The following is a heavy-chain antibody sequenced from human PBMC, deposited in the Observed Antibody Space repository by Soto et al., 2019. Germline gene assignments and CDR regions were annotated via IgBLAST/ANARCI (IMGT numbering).Heavy chain of an antibody. Sequence: QITLKESGPTLVKPTQTLTLTCTFSGFSLTSPAVGVGWIRQPPGKAPGWLALVYWDGDEEYSPSLRNRLTLTKDTSKNQVVLTMTNMDPVDTATYYCAHGSGWLFDYWGQGTLVTVSS. CDR1: GFSLTSPAVG. J-gene: IGHJ4*02. CDR3: AHGSGWLFDY. D-gene: IGHD6-19*01. CDR2: VYWDGDE. V-gene: IGHV2-5*02.